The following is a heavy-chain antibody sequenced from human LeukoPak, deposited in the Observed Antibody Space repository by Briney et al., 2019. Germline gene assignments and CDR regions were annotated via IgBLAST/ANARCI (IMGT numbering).Heavy chain of an antibody. CDR1: LDSTTSNF. Sequence: PSETLSLTCTVSLDSTTSNFWSWVRQPPGKGLEWIGEIHRSGSPNYNPSLQSRVTISIDRSRNQIALELSSVTAADTAVYYCASLELGPLVGDDAFDIWGQGTMVTVSS. V-gene: IGHV4-4*02. D-gene: IGHD3-16*01. CDR2: IHRSGSP. J-gene: IGHJ3*02. CDR3: ASLELGPLVGDDAFDI.